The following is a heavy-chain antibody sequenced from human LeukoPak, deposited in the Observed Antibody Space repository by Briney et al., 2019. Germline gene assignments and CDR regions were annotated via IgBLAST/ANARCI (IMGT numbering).Heavy chain of an antibody. J-gene: IGHJ4*02. Sequence: SETLSLTCTVSGGSISTSSYFWGWIRQPPGKGLEWIGYIYYSGSTNYNPSLKSRVTISVDTSKNQFSLKLSSVTAADAAVYYCARVDDSSGYYYTWGQGTLVTVSS. V-gene: IGHV4-61*05. CDR1: GGSISTSSYF. CDR3: ARVDDSSGYYYT. CDR2: IYYSGST. D-gene: IGHD3-22*01.